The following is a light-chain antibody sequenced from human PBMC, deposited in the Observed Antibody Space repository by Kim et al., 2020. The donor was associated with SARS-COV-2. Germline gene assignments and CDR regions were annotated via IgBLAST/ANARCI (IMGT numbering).Light chain of an antibody. CDR1: QSISSW. CDR3: QQYNTYSGT. V-gene: IGKV1-5*03. J-gene: IGKJ1*01. Sequence: DIQMTQSPSTLSASVGDRVTITCRASQSISSWLAWYQQKPGKAPKLLIHKASSLRSGVPSRFSGSGSGTEFTLTISSLQPDDFATYYCQQYNTYSGTFGQGTKVDIK. CDR2: KAS.